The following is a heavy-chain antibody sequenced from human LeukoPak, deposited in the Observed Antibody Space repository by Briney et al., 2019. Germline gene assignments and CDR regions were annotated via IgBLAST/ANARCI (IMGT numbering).Heavy chain of an antibody. CDR3: AKGHTYGLGESYLGF. V-gene: IGHV3-9*01. J-gene: IGHJ4*02. Sequence: QPGRSLRLSCEASGYTFDDYAMHWVRQAPGKGLEWVSAISWNSGSIGYADSVKGRFTISRDNGKNSLYLQMNSLRTEDTALYYCAKGHTYGLGESYLGFWGQGTLVSVYS. D-gene: IGHD5-18*01. CDR1: GYTFDDYA. CDR2: ISWNSGSI.